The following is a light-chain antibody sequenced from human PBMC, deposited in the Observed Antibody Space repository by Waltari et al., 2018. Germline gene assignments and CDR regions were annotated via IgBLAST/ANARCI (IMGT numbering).Light chain of an antibody. CDR3: QTWGFGIEV. Sequence: QLVLTQPPSASASLGASVKLTCTLSSGHSDYAIAWHQQQPRKGPLYLMRVNSDGSHKKGDGIPDLFSGSSSGAERFLTIASLQSEDEADYFCQTWGFGIEVFGGGTKLTVL. V-gene: IGLV4-69*01. J-gene: IGLJ3*02. CDR2: VNSDGSH. CDR1: SGHSDYA.